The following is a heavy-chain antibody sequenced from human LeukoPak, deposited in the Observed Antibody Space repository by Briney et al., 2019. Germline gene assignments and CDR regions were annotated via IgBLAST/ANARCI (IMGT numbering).Heavy chain of an antibody. Sequence: SVEVSCKASGGTFSSYAISWVRQAPGQGPEWMGGIIPIFGTANYAQKFQGRVTITADESTSTAYMELSSLRSEDTAVYYCARGRTMVRGAIYYYYYMDVWGKGTTVTVSS. D-gene: IGHD3-10*01. CDR3: ARGRTMVRGAIYYYYYMDV. CDR1: GGTFSSYA. J-gene: IGHJ6*03. CDR2: IIPIFGTA. V-gene: IGHV1-69*13.